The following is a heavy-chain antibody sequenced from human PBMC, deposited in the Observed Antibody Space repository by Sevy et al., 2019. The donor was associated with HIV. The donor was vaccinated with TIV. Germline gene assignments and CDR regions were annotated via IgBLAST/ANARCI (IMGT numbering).Heavy chain of an antibody. Sequence: SETLSLTCAVYGGSFSGYCWSWIRQPPGKGLEWIGEINHSGSTNYNPSLKSRVTISVDTSKNQFSLKLSSVTAADTAVYYCARDHMRGYCSGGSCYTGFDYWGQGTLVTVSS. V-gene: IGHV4-34*01. CDR1: GGSFSGYC. J-gene: IGHJ4*02. D-gene: IGHD2-15*01. CDR3: ARDHMRGYCSGGSCYTGFDY. CDR2: INHSGST.